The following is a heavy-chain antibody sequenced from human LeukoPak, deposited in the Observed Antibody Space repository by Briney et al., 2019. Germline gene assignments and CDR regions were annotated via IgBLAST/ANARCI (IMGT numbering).Heavy chain of an antibody. CDR1: GYTFTSYY. V-gene: IGHV1-46*01. D-gene: IGHD4-17*01. Sequence: ASVEVSCKASGYTFTSYYKHWVRQAPGQGLEWMGIINPSGGSTSYAQKFQGRVTMTRDTSTSTVYMELSSLRSEDTAVYYCARVPSTTVTTGSAGMDVWGQGTTVTVSS. CDR3: ARVPSTTVTTGSAGMDV. J-gene: IGHJ6*02. CDR2: INPSGGST.